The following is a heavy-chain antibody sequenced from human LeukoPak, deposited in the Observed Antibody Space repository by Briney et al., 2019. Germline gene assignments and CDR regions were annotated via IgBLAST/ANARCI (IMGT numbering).Heavy chain of an antibody. CDR2: IYTSGGT. J-gene: IGHJ5*02. V-gene: IGHV4-4*07. D-gene: IGHD2-8*01. CDR1: GGSISSYY. CDR3: ASGTFYCTNGVCYTWFDP. Sequence: SETLSLTCTVSGGSISSYYWSWIRQPAGKGLEWIGRIYTSGGTNYNPSLKSRVTMSVDTSKNQFSLKLSSVTAADTAVYYCASGTFYCTNGVCYTWFDPWGQGTLVTVSS.